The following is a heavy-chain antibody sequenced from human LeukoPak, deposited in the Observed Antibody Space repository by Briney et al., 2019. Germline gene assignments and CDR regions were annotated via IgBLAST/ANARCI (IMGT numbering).Heavy chain of an antibody. CDR3: ARDQATGYESPYFDY. V-gene: IGHV1-3*04. CDR2: INTGNGNT. D-gene: IGHD5-12*01. J-gene: IGHJ4*02. Sequence: ASVKVSCKASGYTFTSYAIHWVRQAPGQRLEWMGWINTGNGNTKYSQKFQGRVTITRDTSARTAYMELSSLRPEDTAVYYCARDQATGYESPYFDYWGQGTLVTVSS. CDR1: GYTFTSYA.